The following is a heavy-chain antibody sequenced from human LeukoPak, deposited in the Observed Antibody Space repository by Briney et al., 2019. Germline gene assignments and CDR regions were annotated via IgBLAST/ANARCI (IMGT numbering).Heavy chain of an antibody. CDR1: GFTFSDYY. D-gene: IGHD5/OR15-5a*01. V-gene: IGHV3-11*01. J-gene: IGHJ4*02. CDR2: ISSSGSTI. Sequence: GGSLRLSCAASGFTFSDYYMSWIRQAPGKGLEWVSYISSSGSTIYYADSVKGRFTISRDNAKNSLYLQMNSLRAEDTAVYYCAREQTQGLYAYFDYWGQGTLVTISS. CDR3: AREQTQGLYAYFDY.